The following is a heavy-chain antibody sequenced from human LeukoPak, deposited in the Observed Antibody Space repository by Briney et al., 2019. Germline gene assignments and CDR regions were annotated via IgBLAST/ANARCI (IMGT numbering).Heavy chain of an antibody. Sequence: GGSLRLSCVASGFNFDNYYMSWVRQAPGKGLEWVADVRHDGSDVYNVDSVRGRFTISRDNAKKSVFLQMNRLKDEDTAVYYCVRDGSGSDFSLDYWGQGTLVTVSS. J-gene: IGHJ4*02. CDR3: VRDGSGSDFSLDY. CDR1: GFNFDNYY. D-gene: IGHD3-10*01. CDR2: VRHDGSDV. V-gene: IGHV3-7*04.